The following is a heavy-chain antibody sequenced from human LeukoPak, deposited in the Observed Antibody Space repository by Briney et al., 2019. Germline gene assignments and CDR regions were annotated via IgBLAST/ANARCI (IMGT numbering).Heavy chain of an antibody. J-gene: IGHJ4*02. CDR2: ISYSGST. CDR3: ARRRRRGFGDYHFDY. Sequence: SETLSLTCTVSSVSFSSYYWSWIRQPPGKGLEWIGYISYSGSTNYNPSLKSRLTMSVDTSKNQFSLNLNSMTASDTAVYYCARRRRRGFGDYHFDYWGQGTLVTVSS. D-gene: IGHD4-17*01. V-gene: IGHV4-59*08. CDR1: SVSFSSYY.